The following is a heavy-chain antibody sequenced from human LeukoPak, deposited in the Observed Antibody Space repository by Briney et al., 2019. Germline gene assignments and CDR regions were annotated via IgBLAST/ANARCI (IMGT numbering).Heavy chain of an antibody. J-gene: IGHJ4*02. V-gene: IGHV3-23*01. D-gene: IGHD3-22*01. CDR2: ISGSGGST. CDR1: GFSFSIYG. Sequence: GGSLRLSCAASGFSFSIYGMNWVRQAPGKGLEWVSAISGSGGSTYYADSVKGRFTISRDNSKNTLYLQMNSLRAEDTAVYYCAKPSNNYYDSSGYFDYWGQGTLVTVSS. CDR3: AKPSNNYYDSSGYFDY.